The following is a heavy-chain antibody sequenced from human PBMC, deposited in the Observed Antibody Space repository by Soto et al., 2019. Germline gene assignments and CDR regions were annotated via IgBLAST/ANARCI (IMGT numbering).Heavy chain of an antibody. D-gene: IGHD3-10*01. CDR2: ISWNSGSI. Sequence: EVQLVESGGGLVQPGRSLRLSCAASGFTFDDYAMHWVRQAPGKGLEWVSGISWNSGSIGYADSVKGRFTISRDNAKNSLYLQMNSLRAEDTALYYCAKTRGSGSPSYYMDVWGKGTTVTVSS. V-gene: IGHV3-9*01. J-gene: IGHJ6*03. CDR1: GFTFDDYA. CDR3: AKTRGSGSPSYYMDV.